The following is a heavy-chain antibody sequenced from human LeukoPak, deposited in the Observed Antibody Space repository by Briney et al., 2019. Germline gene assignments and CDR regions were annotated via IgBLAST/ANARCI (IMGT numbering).Heavy chain of an antibody. Sequence: GGSLRLSCEASGFTVRNNYMTWVRQAPGKGLEWVSLIYSGGSTYYADSVKGRFTISRDNSKNTVYLQMNSLRAEDTAVYYCARNIPVTRWGYWGQGTLVTVSS. D-gene: IGHD2-21*01. CDR2: IYSGGST. J-gene: IGHJ4*02. CDR3: ARNIPVTRWGY. V-gene: IGHV3-66*01. CDR1: GFTVRNNY.